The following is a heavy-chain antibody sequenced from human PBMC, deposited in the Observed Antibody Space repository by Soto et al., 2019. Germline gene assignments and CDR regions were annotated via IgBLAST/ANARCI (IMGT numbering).Heavy chain of an antibody. J-gene: IGHJ3*02. CDR2: LYDVDGT. D-gene: IGHD1-1*01. V-gene: IGHV3-53*01. CDR3: ATWHQREHAYDI. Sequence: GGSLRLSCTVFGLTVSGKKYLAWVRQAPGKGLEWVSALYDVDGTYYADSVKGRFTTSGDSSKTSVYLQMNSLRPDDTAVYFCATWHQREHAYDIWGQGTAVTVSS. CDR1: GLTVSGKKY.